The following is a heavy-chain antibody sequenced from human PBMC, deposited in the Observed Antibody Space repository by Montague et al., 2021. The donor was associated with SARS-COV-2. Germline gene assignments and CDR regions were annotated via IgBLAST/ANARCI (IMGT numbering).Heavy chain of an antibody. CDR1: GFTFSSYA. CDR3: AKVGSSWYHSYYYGMDV. J-gene: IGHJ6*02. D-gene: IGHD6-13*01. CDR2: ISGSGGST. V-gene: IGHV3-23*01. Sequence: SLRLSCAASGFTFSSYAMSWVRQAPGKGLVWVSAISGSGGSTYYADSVKGRFTISRDNSKNTLYPQMNSLRAEDTAVYYCAKVGSSWYHSYYYGMDVWGQGTTVTVSS.